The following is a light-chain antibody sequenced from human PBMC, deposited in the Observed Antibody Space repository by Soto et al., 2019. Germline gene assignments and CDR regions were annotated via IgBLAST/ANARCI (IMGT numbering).Light chain of an antibody. V-gene: IGKV3-20*01. Sequence: EIVLTQSPGTLSLSPGERATLSCRASQSISSKYLAWYQQKPGQAPRLLMYGASSRATGLPDRFSGSGSETGFTLTISKLEPEDFAVYYCQHPWTFGQGTKVEI. CDR2: GAS. CDR1: QSISSKY. J-gene: IGKJ1*01. CDR3: QHPWT.